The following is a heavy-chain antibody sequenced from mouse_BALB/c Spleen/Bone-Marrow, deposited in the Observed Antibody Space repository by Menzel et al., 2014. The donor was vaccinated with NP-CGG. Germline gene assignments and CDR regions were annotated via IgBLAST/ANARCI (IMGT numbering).Heavy chain of an antibody. J-gene: IGHJ3*01. CDR3: AREARTGAWFTY. D-gene: IGHD4-1*01. V-gene: IGHV1-4*02. CDR1: GYTFTSYT. CDR2: INPSSGYT. Sequence: QVHVKQSGAELARPGASVKMSCKASGYTFTSYTIQWVKQRPGQGLEWIGYINPSSGYTDYNQKLKDKTTLTADKSSNTAYMQLTSLTSEDSAVYSCAREARTGAWFTYWGQGTLVTVSA.